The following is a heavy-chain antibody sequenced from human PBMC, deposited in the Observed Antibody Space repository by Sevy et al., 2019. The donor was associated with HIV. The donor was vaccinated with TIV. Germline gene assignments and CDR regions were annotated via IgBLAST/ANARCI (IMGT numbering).Heavy chain of an antibody. CDR2: ISGSGGST. J-gene: IGHJ4*02. CDR1: GFTFSSYA. V-gene: IGHV3-23*01. CDR3: ASNHGRWGYFDY. D-gene: IGHD3-16*01. Sequence: GGSLRLSCAASGFTFSSYAMSWVRQAPGKGLEWVSAISGSGGSTYYADSVKGRFTISRDNSKNTLDLQMNSLRAEDTAVYYCASNHGRWGYFDYWGQGTLVTVSS.